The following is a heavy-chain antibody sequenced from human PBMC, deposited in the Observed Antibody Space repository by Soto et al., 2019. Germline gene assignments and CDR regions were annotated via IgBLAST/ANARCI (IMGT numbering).Heavy chain of an antibody. D-gene: IGHD5-12*01. Sequence: GGSLRLSCAASGFTFSSYSMNWVRQAPGKGLEWVSSISSSSSYIYYADSVKGRFTISRDNAKNSLYLQMNSLRAEDTAVYYCARDLRWLQPQGWGQGXLVTVSS. J-gene: IGHJ4*02. CDR1: GFTFSSYS. CDR3: ARDLRWLQPQG. CDR2: ISSSSSYI. V-gene: IGHV3-21*01.